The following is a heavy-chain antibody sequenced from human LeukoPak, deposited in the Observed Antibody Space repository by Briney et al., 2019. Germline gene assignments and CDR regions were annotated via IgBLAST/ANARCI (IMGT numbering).Heavy chain of an antibody. D-gene: IGHD3-10*01. CDR2: ISAYNGNT. J-gene: IGHJ6*02. CDR1: GYTFTSYG. Sequence: ASVKVSCKASGYTFTSYGISWVRQAPGQGLEWMGWISAYNGNTNYAQKLQGRVTMTTDTSTSTAYMELRSLRSDDTAVYYCARGPAVLLWFGELDYYYGMDVWGQGTTVTVS. V-gene: IGHV1-18*01. CDR3: ARGPAVLLWFGELDYYYGMDV.